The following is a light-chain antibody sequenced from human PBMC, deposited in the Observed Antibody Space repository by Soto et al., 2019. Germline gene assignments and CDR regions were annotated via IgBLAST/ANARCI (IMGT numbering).Light chain of an antibody. J-gene: IGKJ5*01. V-gene: IGKV3-11*01. Sequence: EIVLTQSPATLSLSPGERATLSCRASQSFSSHLAWYQQKPGQAPRLLTYDASKRATGIPARFSGRGSGTDFTLTISSLEPEDFAVYYCQQRSNWPPVITFGQGTRLEIK. CDR3: QQRSNWPPVIT. CDR2: DAS. CDR1: QSFSSH.